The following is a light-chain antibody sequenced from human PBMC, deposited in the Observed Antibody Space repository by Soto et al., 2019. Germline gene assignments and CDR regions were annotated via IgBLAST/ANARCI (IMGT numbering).Light chain of an antibody. Sequence: EILMTQPPATLSVSPGERATLFCRASQTVTGALAWYQQKPGQAPRLLIYGASTRATGIPDRFSGSGSGTEFTLTISSLQSEDFAVYYCQQYNDWPPYTFGQGTNVEIK. V-gene: IGKV3-15*01. CDR2: GAS. CDR1: QTVTGA. J-gene: IGKJ2*01. CDR3: QQYNDWPPYT.